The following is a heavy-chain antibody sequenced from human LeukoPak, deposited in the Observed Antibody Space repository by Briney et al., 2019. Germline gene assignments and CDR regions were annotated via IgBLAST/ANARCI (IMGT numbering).Heavy chain of an antibody. V-gene: IGHV1-46*01. J-gene: IGHJ4*02. CDR1: GYTFTSYY. Sequence: ASVKVSCKASGYTFTSYYMHWVRQAPGQGLEWMGIINPSGGSTSNAQKFQGRVTMTRDTSTSTVYMELSSLRSEDTAVYYCARVTYYYGSGSYYNLGYWGQGTLVTVSS. CDR2: INPSGGST. D-gene: IGHD3-10*01. CDR3: ARVTYYYGSGSYYNLGY.